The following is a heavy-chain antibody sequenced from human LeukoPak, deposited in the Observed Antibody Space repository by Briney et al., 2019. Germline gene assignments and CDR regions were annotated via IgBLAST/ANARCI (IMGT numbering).Heavy chain of an antibody. Sequence: GASVKVSCKASGYTFTSYYMHWVRQAPGQGLEWMGLIKPTGGGTIYAEKFQGRVTMTRDTSASTVHMELGSLTSEDTAVYYCARGDSGSYYYWGQGTLVTVSS. CDR3: ARGDSGSYYY. CDR2: IKPTGGGT. V-gene: IGHV1-46*01. CDR1: GYTFTSYY. J-gene: IGHJ4*02. D-gene: IGHD1-26*01.